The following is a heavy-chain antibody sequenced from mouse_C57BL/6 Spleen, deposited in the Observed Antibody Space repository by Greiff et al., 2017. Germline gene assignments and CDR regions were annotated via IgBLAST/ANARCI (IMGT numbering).Heavy chain of an antibody. CDR1: GYTFTSSG. CDR2: IYPSSGKT. J-gene: IGHJ4*01. CDR3: ARYPRDAMDY. Sequence: VQLQQSGAELARPGASVKLSCKASGYTFTSSGISWVKQRTGQGLEWIGEIYPSSGKTYYNEKFKGKATLTADRSSSTAYMELRSRTAEDSAVYFCARYPRDAMDYWGQGTSVTVSS. V-gene: IGHV1-81*01.